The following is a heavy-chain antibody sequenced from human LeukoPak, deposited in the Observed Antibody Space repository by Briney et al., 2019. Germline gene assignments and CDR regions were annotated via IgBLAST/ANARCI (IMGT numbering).Heavy chain of an antibody. CDR1: GFTFSGSW. CDR3: VKDIASV. V-gene: IGHV3-7*01. J-gene: IGHJ6*02. Sequence: GGSLRLSCAASGFTFSGSWMTWVRRAPGKGLEWVANIKPDGSEGYYVDSVKGRFTISRDNAKNSLYLQMNSLRAEDTAVYYCVKDIASVWGQGTTVTVSS. D-gene: IGHD2-15*01. CDR2: IKPDGSEG.